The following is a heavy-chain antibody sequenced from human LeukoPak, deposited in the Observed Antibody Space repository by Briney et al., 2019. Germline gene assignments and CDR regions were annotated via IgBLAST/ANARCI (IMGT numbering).Heavy chain of an antibody. V-gene: IGHV1-18*01. CDR2: INTYNDNK. J-gene: IGHJ4*02. D-gene: IGHD6-19*01. CDR3: ARGEGGAVAYYFDY. CDR1: GYTFTSYG. Sequence: SVKVSCQASGYTFTSYGLSWVRRPPGQGLAWMDWINTYNDNKNAAQKLQGRVTMTTDTSTSTAYMELRSLRSDDTAVYYCARGEGGAVAYYFDYWGQGTLVTVSS.